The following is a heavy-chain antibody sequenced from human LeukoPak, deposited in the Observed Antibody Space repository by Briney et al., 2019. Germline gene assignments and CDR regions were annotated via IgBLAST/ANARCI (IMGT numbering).Heavy chain of an antibody. CDR2: IYSGGST. CDR1: GFTVSSNY. V-gene: IGHV3-66*01. CDR3: ASGLDCSSTSCPADY. J-gene: IGHJ4*02. D-gene: IGHD2-2*01. Sequence: GGSLRLSCAASGFTVSSNYMSWVRQAPGKGLEWVSVIYSGGSTYYADSVKGRFTISRDSSKNTLYLQMGSLRAEDMAMYYCASGLDCSSTSCPADYWGQGTLVTVSS.